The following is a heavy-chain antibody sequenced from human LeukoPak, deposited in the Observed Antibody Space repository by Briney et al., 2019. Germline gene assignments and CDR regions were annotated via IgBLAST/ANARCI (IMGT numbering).Heavy chain of an antibody. V-gene: IGHV1-18*01. D-gene: IGHD4-23*01. CDR2: IRAYNGDT. Sequence: GASVKVSCKASPDTFTRYGITWVRQAPGQGLEWMGWIRAYNGDTNYAQKFQGRVTMTAERSTNTAYMELRGLTFDDTAVYYCARDNSMHERGWWFDPWGQGTLVTVSS. CDR1: PDTFTRYG. J-gene: IGHJ5*02. CDR3: ARDNSMHERGWWFDP.